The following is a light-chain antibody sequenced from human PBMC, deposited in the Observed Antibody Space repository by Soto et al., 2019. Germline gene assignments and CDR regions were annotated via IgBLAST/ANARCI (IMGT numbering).Light chain of an antibody. J-gene: IGLJ3*02. V-gene: IGLV2-14*01. CDR2: DVS. Sequence: QSVLTQPASVSGSPGQSITISCTGTSSDVGGYNYVSWYQQHPGKAPKLMIYDVSNRPSGVSNRFSGSKSGNTASLTISGLQAEEEADYYCSSYTSSSTPGVFGGGTKLTVL. CDR3: SSYTSSSTPGV. CDR1: SSDVGGYNY.